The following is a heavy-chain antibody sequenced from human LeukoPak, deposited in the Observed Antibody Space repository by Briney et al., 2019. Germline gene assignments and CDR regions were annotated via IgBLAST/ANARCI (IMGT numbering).Heavy chain of an antibody. CDR1: GYSISTLSN. J-gene: IGHJ4*02. CDR3: ARGRGSSWYYFDS. CDR2: IYHGGST. V-gene: IGHV4-38-2*02. Sequence: SETLSLTCTVSGYSISTLSNWGWIRQSPGKGLEWVASIYHGGSTYYNPSLRGRVTISMDTSKNQISLNLSSVTAADTAVYYCARGRGSSWYYFDSWGQGTLVTVSS. D-gene: IGHD6-13*01.